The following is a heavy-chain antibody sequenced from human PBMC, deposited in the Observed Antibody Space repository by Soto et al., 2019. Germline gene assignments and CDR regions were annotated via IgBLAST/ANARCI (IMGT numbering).Heavy chain of an antibody. Sequence: ASETLSLTCTVSGGSISSGGYYWSWILQHPGKGLELIVYIYYIGSTYYNPSLKSRVTISVDTSKNQFSLKLSSVTAADTAVYYCARELDSSSGFDYWGQGTLVTVSS. V-gene: IGHV4-31*03. CDR1: GGSISSGGYY. J-gene: IGHJ4*02. D-gene: IGHD6-6*01. CDR3: ARELDSSSGFDY. CDR2: IYYIGST.